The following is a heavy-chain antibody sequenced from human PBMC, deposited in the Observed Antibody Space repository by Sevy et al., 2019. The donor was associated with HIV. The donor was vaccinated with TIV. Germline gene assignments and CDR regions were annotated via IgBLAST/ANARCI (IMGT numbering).Heavy chain of an antibody. Sequence: ASVKVSCKASGYTFTSYGISWVRQAPGQGLEWMGWISAYNGNTNYAQKLQGRVTMTTDTSTSTAYMELRSLRSDDTAVYYCARSSGASMYYYYGMDVWGQETTVTVSS. V-gene: IGHV1-18*01. D-gene: IGHD3-10*01. CDR2: ISAYNGNT. J-gene: IGHJ6*02. CDR3: ARSSGASMYYYYGMDV. CDR1: GYTFTSYG.